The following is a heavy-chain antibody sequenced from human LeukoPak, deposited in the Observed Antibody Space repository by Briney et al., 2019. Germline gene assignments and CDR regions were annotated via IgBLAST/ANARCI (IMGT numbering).Heavy chain of an antibody. Sequence: PGGSLRLSCAASGFTFSSYSMNWVRQAPGKGLEWVSSISSSSSYIYYADSVKGRFTISRDNSKNTLYLQMNSLRAEDTAIYYCAKDIRKAAAGIFDYWGQGTLVTVSS. CDR3: AKDIRKAAAGIFDY. CDR2: ISSSSSYI. D-gene: IGHD6-13*01. V-gene: IGHV3-21*04. CDR1: GFTFSSYS. J-gene: IGHJ4*02.